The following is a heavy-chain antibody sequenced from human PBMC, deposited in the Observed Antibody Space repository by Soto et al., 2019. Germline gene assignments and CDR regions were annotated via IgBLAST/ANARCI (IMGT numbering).Heavy chain of an antibody. CDR3: ARDVLTYYYDSSGPSPRYFDL. J-gene: IGHJ2*01. CDR1: GCSHTRCV. V-gene: IGHV1-18*01. D-gene: IGHD3-22*01. Sequence: SVQGSCAPAGCSHTRCVKGWKREAPGQGLDLGGWISVYNGNTNYAQKLQGRVTMTTDTSTSTAYMELRSLRSDDTAVYYCARDVLTYYYDSSGPSPRYFDLWGRGTLVTVSS. CDR2: ISVYNGNT.